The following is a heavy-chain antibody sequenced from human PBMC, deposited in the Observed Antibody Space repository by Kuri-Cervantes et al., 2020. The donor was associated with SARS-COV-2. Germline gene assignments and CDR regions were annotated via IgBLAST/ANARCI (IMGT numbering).Heavy chain of an antibody. Sequence: ASAKVSCKASGYTFTSYYMHWVRQAPGQGLEWMGIINPSGGSTSYAEKFQGRVTMTRDTSTSTVYMELSSLRSEDTAVYYCARGPGDDNWFDPWGQGTLVTVSS. J-gene: IGHJ5*02. CDR1: GYTFTSYY. D-gene: IGHD4-17*01. CDR3: ARGPGDDNWFDP. V-gene: IGHV1-46*01. CDR2: INPSGGST.